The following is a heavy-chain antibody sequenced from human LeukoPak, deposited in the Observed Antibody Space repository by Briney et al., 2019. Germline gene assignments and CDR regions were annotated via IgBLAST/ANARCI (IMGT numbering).Heavy chain of an antibody. CDR2: ISGSGDST. J-gene: IGHJ6*03. V-gene: IGHV3-23*01. CDR1: GFTFSNYG. Sequence: GGSLRLSCAASGFTFSNYGMSWVRQAPGKGLEWVSGISGSGDSTFYADSVKGRFTISRDNSKNTRYLQMNSLRAEDTAVYYCAKTYYSSRAHYYYYYYMDIWGKGTTVTISS. D-gene: IGHD3-10*01. CDR3: AKTYYSSRAHYYYYYYMDI.